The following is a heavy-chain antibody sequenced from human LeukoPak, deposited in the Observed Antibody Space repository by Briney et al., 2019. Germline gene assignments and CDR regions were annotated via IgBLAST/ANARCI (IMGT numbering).Heavy chain of an antibody. CDR3: AREDGYSYHFDY. CDR2: INPNSGGT. V-gene: IGHV1-2*02. Sequence: ASVKVSCKASEYTFTGYYMHWVRQAPGQGLEWMGWINPNSGGTNYAQKFQGRVHMTRDTSISTAYMELSRLRSDDTAVYYCAREDGYSYHFDYWGQGTLVTVSS. CDR1: EYTFTGYY. J-gene: IGHJ4*02. D-gene: IGHD5-18*01.